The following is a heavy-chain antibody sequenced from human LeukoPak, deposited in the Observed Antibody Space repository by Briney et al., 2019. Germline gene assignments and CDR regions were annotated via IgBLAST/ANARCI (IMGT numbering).Heavy chain of an antibody. CDR1: GGSISSYY. V-gene: IGHV4-59*01. J-gene: IGHJ4*02. CDR3: ARTPYSSSWYPRYFDY. CDR2: IYYSGST. D-gene: IGHD6-13*01. Sequence: SETLSLTCTVSGGSISSYYWSWIRQPPGKGLEWIGYIYYSGSTNYNPSLKSRVTISVDTSKNQFSLKLSSVTAADTAVYYCARTPYSSSWYPRYFDYWGQGTLVTVSS.